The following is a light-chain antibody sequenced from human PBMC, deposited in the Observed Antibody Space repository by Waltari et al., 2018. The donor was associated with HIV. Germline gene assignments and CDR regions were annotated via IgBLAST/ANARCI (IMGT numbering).Light chain of an antibody. CDR2: GNS. V-gene: IGLV1-40*01. CDR1: SSNIGAGYD. Sequence: QSVLTQPPSVSGAPGQRVTISCPGSSSNIGAGYDVHWYQHLPGTAPKLLLYGNSNRPSGVPDRFSGSKSGTSASLAITGLQAEDEADYYCQSYDSSLSGGDVVFGGGTKLTVL. CDR3: QSYDSSLSGGDVV. J-gene: IGLJ2*01.